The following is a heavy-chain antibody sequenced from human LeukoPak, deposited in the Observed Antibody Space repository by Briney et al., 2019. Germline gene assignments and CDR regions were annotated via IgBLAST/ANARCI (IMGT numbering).Heavy chain of an antibody. V-gene: IGHV4-31*03. CDR1: GGSISSGGYY. CDR2: IHFSGNT. D-gene: IGHD5-18*01. Sequence: SQTLSLTCTVSGGSISSGGYYWSWIRQHPGKGLEWIGYIHFSGNTYYNPSLKSRVTISVDTSKNQFSLKLSSVTAADTAVYYCARVLKGDLLYNYGQRIAFDIWGQGTMVTVSS. CDR3: ARVLKGDLLYNYGQRIAFDI. J-gene: IGHJ3*02.